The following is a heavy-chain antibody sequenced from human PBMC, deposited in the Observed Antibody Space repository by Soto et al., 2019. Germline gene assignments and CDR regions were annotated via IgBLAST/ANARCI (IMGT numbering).Heavy chain of an antibody. Sequence: GGSLRLSCAASGFTFSSYSMNWVRQAPGKGLEWVSSISGSSSYIYYADSVKGRFTISRDNAKNSLYLQMNSLRAEDTAVYYCARDPEYSSGWYGSDWYFDLWGRGTLVTVSS. CDR3: ARDPEYSSGWYGSDWYFDL. CDR2: ISGSSSYI. J-gene: IGHJ2*01. CDR1: GFTFSSYS. V-gene: IGHV3-21*01. D-gene: IGHD6-19*01.